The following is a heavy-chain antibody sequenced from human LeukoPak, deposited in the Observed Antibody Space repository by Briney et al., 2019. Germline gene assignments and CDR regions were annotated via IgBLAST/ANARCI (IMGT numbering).Heavy chain of an antibody. CDR3: AKDLYSSGWYFLN. CDR2: ISWNSGSI. Sequence: GGSLRLSCAASGFTFDDYAMHWVRQAPGKGLEWVSGISWNSGSIGYADSVKGRFTISRDNAKNSLYLQMNSLRAEDTALYYCAKDLYSSGWYFLNWGQGTLVTVSS. J-gene: IGHJ4*02. V-gene: IGHV3-9*01. CDR1: GFTFDDYA. D-gene: IGHD6-19*01.